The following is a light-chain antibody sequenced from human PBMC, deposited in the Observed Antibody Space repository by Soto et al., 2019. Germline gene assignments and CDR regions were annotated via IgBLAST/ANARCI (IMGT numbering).Light chain of an antibody. V-gene: IGKV3-20*01. CDR2: GAS. J-gene: IGKJ5*01. Sequence: EIVMTQSPATLSVSPGERATLSCRASQSITNNLAWYQQKPGQPPRLLIYGASSRGTGIPDRFSGSGSGTDFTLTISRLEPEDFAVFYCQHYDSLPITFGQGTRLEIK. CDR1: QSITNN. CDR3: QHYDSLPIT.